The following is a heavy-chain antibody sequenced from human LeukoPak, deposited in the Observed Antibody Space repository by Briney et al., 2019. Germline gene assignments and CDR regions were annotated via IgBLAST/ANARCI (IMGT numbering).Heavy chain of an antibody. CDR3: AKGAYDYIEIAYFDY. V-gene: IGHV3-23*01. J-gene: IGHJ4*02. Sequence: GGSLRLSCVASGFSFNNYAMNWVRQAPGEGLEWVSLIIGSSGTTFYADSVKGRFTISRDKSKSTLYLQMNSLRAEDTAVYYCAKGAYDYIEIAYFDYWAREVWSPSPQ. CDR2: IIGSSGTT. CDR1: GFSFNNYA. D-gene: IGHD5-12*01.